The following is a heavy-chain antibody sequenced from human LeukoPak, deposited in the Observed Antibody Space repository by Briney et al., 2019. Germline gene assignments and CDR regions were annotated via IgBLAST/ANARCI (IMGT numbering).Heavy chain of an antibody. Sequence: PGGSLRLSCAASGFTFRRFAMDWVRQAPGKGLQWVAFIRFDGSKEDYADAVKGRFTISRDNAKNTLYLQMNRLRVEDTAVYFCARDLLYYDSSGGDYWGQGTLVTVSS. J-gene: IGHJ4*02. CDR2: IRFDGSKE. CDR3: ARDLLYYDSSGGDY. D-gene: IGHD3-22*01. V-gene: IGHV3-30*02. CDR1: GFTFRRFA.